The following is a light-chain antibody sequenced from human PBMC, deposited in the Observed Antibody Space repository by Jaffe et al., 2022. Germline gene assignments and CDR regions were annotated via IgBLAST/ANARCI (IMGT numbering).Light chain of an antibody. CDR2: KIS. CDR3: MQAAQFPLT. Sequence: DIVLTQTPLSSPVTLGQPASISCRSSHSLVHGDGNTYLNWLHQRPGQPPRLLIYKISHRLSGVPDRFSGSGAGTDFTLKISRVEAEDVGIYYCMQAAQFPLTFGPGTKVDFK. V-gene: IGKV2-24*01. CDR1: HSLVHGDGNTY. J-gene: IGKJ3*01.